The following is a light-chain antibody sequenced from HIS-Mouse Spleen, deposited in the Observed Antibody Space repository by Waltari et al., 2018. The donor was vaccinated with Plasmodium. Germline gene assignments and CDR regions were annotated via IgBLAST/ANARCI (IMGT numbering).Light chain of an antibody. CDR2: AAS. CDR3: QQYYSYLWT. Sequence: AIRMTQSPSSLSASTGDRVTITCRASQGIRSYLAWYQQKPGKAPKLLIYAASTLQSGVPSRFSGSGSGTDFTLTISCLQSEDFATYYCQQYYSYLWTFGQGTKVEIK. J-gene: IGKJ1*01. V-gene: IGKV1-8*01. CDR1: QGIRSY.